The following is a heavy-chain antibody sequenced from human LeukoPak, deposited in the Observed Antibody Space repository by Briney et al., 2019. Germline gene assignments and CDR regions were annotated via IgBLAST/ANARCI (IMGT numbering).Heavy chain of an antibody. CDR2: IYYSGST. CDR1: GGSISSSSYY. CDR3: ARDLTGIAAAGTGGRVSEYFQH. V-gene: IGHV4-39*07. D-gene: IGHD6-13*01. J-gene: IGHJ1*01. Sequence: PSETLSLTCTVSGGSISSSSYYWGWIRQPPGKGLEWIGSIYYSGSTYYNPSLKSRVTISVDTSKNQFSLKLSSVTAADTAVYYCARDLTGIAAAGTGGRVSEYFQHWGQGTPVTVSS.